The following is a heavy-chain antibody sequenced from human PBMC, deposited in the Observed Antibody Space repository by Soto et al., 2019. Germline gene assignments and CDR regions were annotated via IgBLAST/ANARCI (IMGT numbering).Heavy chain of an antibody. CDR3: ARGALHCSSTRCYVDYFDY. CDR2: INHSGST. J-gene: IGHJ4*02. Sequence: SETLSLTCAVYGGSFSGYYWTWIRQPPGTGLEWIGEINHSGSTNYNPSLKSRVTISVDTSKNQFSLKLTSVTAADTAVYYCARGALHCSSTRCYVDYFDYWGQGALVTVSS. D-gene: IGHD2-2*01. CDR1: GGSFSGYY. V-gene: IGHV4-34*01.